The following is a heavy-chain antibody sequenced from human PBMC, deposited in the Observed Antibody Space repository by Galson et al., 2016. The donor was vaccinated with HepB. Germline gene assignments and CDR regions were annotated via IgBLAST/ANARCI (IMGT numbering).Heavy chain of an antibody. CDR1: GFTFTRYW. D-gene: IGHD3-16*01. J-gene: IGHJ5*02. CDR2: LTWTGGRT. V-gene: IGHV3-20*04. CDR3: AILKLGTLFDP. Sequence: LSLSCAASGFTFTRYWMSWVRQAPGTGLEWVSGLTWTGGRTGYVVSVKGRFTISSDNSKNTLYLQMNSLRAEDTAVYYCAILKLGTLFDPWGQGTLVTVSP.